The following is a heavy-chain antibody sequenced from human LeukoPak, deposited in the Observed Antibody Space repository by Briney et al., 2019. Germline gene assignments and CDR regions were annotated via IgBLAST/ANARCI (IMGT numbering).Heavy chain of an antibody. CDR1: GGSFSGYY. Sequence: SETLSLTCAVYGGSFSGYYWSWIRQPPGKGLEWIGEINHSGSTNYNPSLKSRVTISVDTSKSQFSLKLSSVTAADTAVYYCARGPPYYYDSSGYSPEFDYWGQGTLVTVSS. CDR2: INHSGST. CDR3: ARGPPYYYDSSGYSPEFDY. D-gene: IGHD3-22*01. J-gene: IGHJ4*02. V-gene: IGHV4-34*01.